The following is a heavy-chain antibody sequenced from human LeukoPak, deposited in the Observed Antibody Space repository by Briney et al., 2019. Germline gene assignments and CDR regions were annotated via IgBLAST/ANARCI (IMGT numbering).Heavy chain of an antibody. CDR3: AKVRFIGPKKNVFSAFDI. D-gene: IGHD3-9*01. V-gene: IGHV1-2*02. J-gene: IGHJ4*02. CDR2: INPNSGGT. CDR1: GYTLTGYY. Sequence: ASVKVSCKASGYTLTGYYMHWVRQAPGQGLEWMGWINPNSGGTNYAQKFQGRVTMTRDTSISTAYMELSRLRSDDTAVYYCAKVRFIGPKKNVFSAFDIWGQGTLVTVSS.